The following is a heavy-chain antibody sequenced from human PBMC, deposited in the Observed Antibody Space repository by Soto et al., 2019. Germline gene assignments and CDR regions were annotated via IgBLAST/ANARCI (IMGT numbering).Heavy chain of an antibody. V-gene: IGHV1-69*02. CDR1: GGTFSSYT. CDR2: IIPILGIA. CDR3: ARGGYCSRTSCYNAFDI. D-gene: IGHD2-2*02. Sequence: QVQLVQSGAEVKKPGSSVKVSCKASGGTFSSYTISWVRQAPGQGLEWMGRIIPILGIANYAQKFQGRVTITADKSTSTAYMELSSLRSEDTAVYYCARGGYCSRTSCYNAFDIWGQGTMVTVSS. J-gene: IGHJ3*02.